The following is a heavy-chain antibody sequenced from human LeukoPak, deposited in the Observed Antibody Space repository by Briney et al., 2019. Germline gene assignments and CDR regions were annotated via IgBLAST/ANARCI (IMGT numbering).Heavy chain of an antibody. D-gene: IGHD5-24*01. CDR3: ARVNRDGYNRGLFYYFDY. Sequence: GGSLRLSCAASGFTVSSNYMSWVRQAPGKGLEWVSVIYSGGSTYYADSVKGRFTISRDNSKNTLYLQMNSLRAEDTAVYYCARVNRDGYNRGLFYYFDYWGQGTLVTVSS. CDR1: GFTVSSNY. V-gene: IGHV3-53*01. J-gene: IGHJ4*02. CDR2: IYSGGST.